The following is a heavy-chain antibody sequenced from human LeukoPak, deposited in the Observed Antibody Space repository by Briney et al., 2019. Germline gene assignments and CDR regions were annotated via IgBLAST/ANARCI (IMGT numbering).Heavy chain of an antibody. J-gene: IGHJ4*02. CDR2: IYTSGST. D-gene: IGHD6-19*01. Sequence: KPSETLSLTCAVTGYSISSGNYWGWIRQPPGKGLEWIGRIYTSGSTNYNPSLKSRVTISVDKSKNQFSLKLSSVTAADTAVYYCARALGDSPIAVAGYYFDYWGQGTLVTVSS. CDR3: ARALGDSPIAVAGYYFDY. V-gene: IGHV4-38-2*01. CDR1: GYSISSGNY.